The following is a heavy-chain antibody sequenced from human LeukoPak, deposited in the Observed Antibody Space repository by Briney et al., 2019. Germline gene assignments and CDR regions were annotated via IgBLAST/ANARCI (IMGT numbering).Heavy chain of an antibody. V-gene: IGHV4-30-4*08. J-gene: IGHJ5*02. D-gene: IGHD3-16*02. CDR3: ARAGDYVWGSYRS. Sequence: SQTLSLTCTVSGGSISSGDYCWSWIRQPPGKGLEWIGYIYYSGSTYYNPSLKSRVTISVDTSKNQFSLKLSSVTAADTAVYYCARAGDYVWGSYRSWGQGTLVTVSS. CDR2: IYYSGST. CDR1: GGSISSGDYC.